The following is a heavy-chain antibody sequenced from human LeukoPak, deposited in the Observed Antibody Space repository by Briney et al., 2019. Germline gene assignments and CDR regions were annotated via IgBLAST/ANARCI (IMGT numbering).Heavy chain of an antibody. CDR1: GYTFTSYG. V-gene: IGHV1-18*01. Sequence: ASVKVSCKASGYTFTSYGISWVRQAPGQGLEWMGWISAYNGNTNYAQKLQGRVTMTTDTSTSTAYMELRSLRSDGTAVYYCARIRVSQLERRGPKTDYYYYGMDVWGQGTTVTVSS. CDR3: ARIRVSQLERRGPKTDYYYYGMDV. D-gene: IGHD1-1*01. CDR2: ISAYNGNT. J-gene: IGHJ6*02.